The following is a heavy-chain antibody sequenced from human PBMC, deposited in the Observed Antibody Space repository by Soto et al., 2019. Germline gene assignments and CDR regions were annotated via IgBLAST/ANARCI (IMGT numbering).Heavy chain of an antibody. Sequence: QVQLQQWGAGLLKPSETLSLTCAVYGGSFSGYYWTWIRQPPGTGLEWIGEINHSGSTNYNPSLKSRVTIAVDTSKNRFSLKLTSVIAAGAAVYYCARDNITGLFDYWGQGTLVTVSS. CDR2: INHSGST. CDR3: ARDNITGLFDY. J-gene: IGHJ4*02. CDR1: GGSFSGYY. V-gene: IGHV4-34*01. D-gene: IGHD2-8*02.